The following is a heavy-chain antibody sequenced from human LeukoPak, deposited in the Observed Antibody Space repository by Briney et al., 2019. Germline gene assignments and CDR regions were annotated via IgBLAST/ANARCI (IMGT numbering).Heavy chain of an antibody. V-gene: IGHV4-30-2*01. D-gene: IGHD4-17*01. CDR1: GGSISSGGYS. CDR3: ARVGHPVTTGVFAY. Sequence: SETLSLTCAVSGGSISSGGYSWSWIRQPPGKGLEWIGYIYHSGSTYYNPSLKSRVTISVDRAKNQFSLKLSSLTAADTSLDYCARVGHPVTTGVFAYWGERDLVTVYS. CDR2: IYHSGST. J-gene: IGHJ4*02.